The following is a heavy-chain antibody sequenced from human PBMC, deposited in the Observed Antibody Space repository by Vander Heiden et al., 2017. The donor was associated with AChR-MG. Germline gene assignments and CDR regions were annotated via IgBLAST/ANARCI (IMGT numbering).Heavy chain of an antibody. Sequence: QVQLQESGPGLVKPSQTLSLTCTVSGGSISSGSYYWSWIRHPAGKGLEWIGRIYTSGSTNYNPSLKSTVTISVDTSKNQFSLKLSSVTAADTAVYYCARMPRATIYYYYGMDVWGQGTTVTVSS. D-gene: IGHD5-12*01. J-gene: IGHJ6*02. V-gene: IGHV4-61*02. CDR1: GGSISSGSYY. CDR2: IYTSGST. CDR3: ARMPRATIYYYYGMDV.